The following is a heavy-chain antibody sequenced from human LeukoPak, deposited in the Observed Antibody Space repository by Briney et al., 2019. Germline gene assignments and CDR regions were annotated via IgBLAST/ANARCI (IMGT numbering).Heavy chain of an antibody. CDR1: GFTFSSYW. D-gene: IGHD3-10*01. CDR3: ARRVWFGESRALDY. V-gene: IGHV3-7*01. CDR2: IKQDGSEK. J-gene: IGHJ4*02. Sequence: PGGSLRLSRAASGFTFSSYWMSWVRQAPGKGLEWVANIKQDGSEKYYADSVKGRFTISRDNAKNSLYLQMNSLRAEDTAVYYCARRVWFGESRALDYWGQGTLVTVSS.